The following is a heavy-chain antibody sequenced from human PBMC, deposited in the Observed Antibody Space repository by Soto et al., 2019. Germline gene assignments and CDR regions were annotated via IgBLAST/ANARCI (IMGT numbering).Heavy chain of an antibody. Sequence: ETLSLTCAVYGGSFSGYYWSWIRQPPGKGLEWIGEINHSGSTNYNPSLKSRVTISVDTSKNQFSLKLSSVTAADTAVYYCARAEGIVVVPAAPRYNWFDPWGQGTLVTVSS. V-gene: IGHV4-34*01. D-gene: IGHD2-2*01. J-gene: IGHJ5*02. CDR2: INHSGST. CDR1: GGSFSGYY. CDR3: ARAEGIVVVPAAPRYNWFDP.